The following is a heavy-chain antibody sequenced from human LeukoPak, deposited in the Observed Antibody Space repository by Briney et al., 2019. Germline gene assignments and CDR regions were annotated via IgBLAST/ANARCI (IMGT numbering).Heavy chain of an antibody. CDR2: VYYSGST. Sequence: SETLSLTCTVSGGSINNYYWSWIRQPPGKGLEWIGYVYYSGSTNYNPSLKSRVTISVDTSKNQFSLKLSSVTAADTAVYYCARVSTTTSIDYWGQGTLVIVSS. CDR3: ARVSTTTSIDY. J-gene: IGHJ4*02. CDR1: GGSINNYY. V-gene: IGHV4-59*01. D-gene: IGHD2/OR15-2a*01.